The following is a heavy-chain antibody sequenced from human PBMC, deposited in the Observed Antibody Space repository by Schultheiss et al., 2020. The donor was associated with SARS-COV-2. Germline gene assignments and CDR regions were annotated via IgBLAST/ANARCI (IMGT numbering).Heavy chain of an antibody. CDR2: IYSGGST. CDR3: ASLFWSGYAVDY. D-gene: IGHD3-3*01. J-gene: IGHJ4*02. Sequence: GESLKISCAASGFTVSSNYMSWVRQAPGKGLEWVSVIYSGGSTYYADSVKGRFTISRDNSKNTLYLQMNSLRAEDTAVYYCASLFWSGYAVDYWGQGTLVTVSS. V-gene: IGHV3-66*01. CDR1: GFTVSSNY.